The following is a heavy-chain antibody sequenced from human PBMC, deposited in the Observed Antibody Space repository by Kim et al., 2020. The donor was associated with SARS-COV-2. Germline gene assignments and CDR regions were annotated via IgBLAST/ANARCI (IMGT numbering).Heavy chain of an antibody. V-gene: IGHV4-39*01. D-gene: IGHD2-15*01. CDR3: ASIVGGSWIDY. Sequence: SETLSLTCTVSGGSISSSSYYWGWIRQPPGKGLEWIGSIYYSGSTYYNPSLKSRVTISVDTSKNQFSLKLSSVTAADTAVYYCASIVGGSWIDYWGQGTLVTVSS. CDR1: GGSISSSSYY. CDR2: IYYSGST. J-gene: IGHJ4*02.